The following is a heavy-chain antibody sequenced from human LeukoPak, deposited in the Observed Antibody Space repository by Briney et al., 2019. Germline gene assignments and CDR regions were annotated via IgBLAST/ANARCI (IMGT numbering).Heavy chain of an antibody. CDR2: ISFAGDT. CDR1: GFLFSTYD. Sequence: GGSLRLSCAASGFLFSTYDMHWVRQVKGQRLEWVSAISFAGDTYYPASVRGRFTVSRDNAKNSLYLQMNSLRVGDTAVYYCARGRHYGSGSPYWLDPWGQGALVTVSS. J-gene: IGHJ5*02. V-gene: IGHV3-13*01. CDR3: ARGRHYGSGSPYWLDP. D-gene: IGHD3-10*01.